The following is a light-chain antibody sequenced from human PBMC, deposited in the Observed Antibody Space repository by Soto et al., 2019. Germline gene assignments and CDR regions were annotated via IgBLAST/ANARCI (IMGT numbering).Light chain of an antibody. CDR3: QQYNNWPLT. J-gene: IGKJ4*01. CDR2: GAS. CDR1: PSISSN. Sequence: EIEMTQSPATLSVSPGEGATLSCRASPSISSNLAWYQQKPGQAPRLLIYGASTRATGIPARFSGSGSGAEFTLTISCLHSEDFAVYYCQQYNNWPLTFGGVTKVDIK. V-gene: IGKV3D-15*01.